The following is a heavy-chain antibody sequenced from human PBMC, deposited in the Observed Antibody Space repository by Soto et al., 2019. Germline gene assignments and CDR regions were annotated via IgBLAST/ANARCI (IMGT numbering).Heavy chain of an antibody. J-gene: IGHJ4*02. D-gene: IGHD1-1*01. CDR1: GFAISRGYY. Sequence: SETLSLTCGVSGFAISRGYYWSWVRQPPGKGLEWIGSIYPSVSSYHNPSLATRLRLSIDTSKNQFTLNLTSVTAADTALYFCAREKVGTTFFDNWGQGIQVTVSS. V-gene: IGHV4-38-2*02. CDR3: AREKVGTTFFDN. CDR2: IYPSVSS.